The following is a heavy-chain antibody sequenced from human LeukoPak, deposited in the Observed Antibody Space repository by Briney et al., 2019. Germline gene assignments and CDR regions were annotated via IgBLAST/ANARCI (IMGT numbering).Heavy chain of an antibody. Sequence: GGSLRLSCAASGFTFSSFDMHWVRQPTGQGLEWVSTIGTASDTYYPGSVEGRFTLSRDNAKNSLYLQMNSLTAGDTAVYYCARGPPRGKYYYMDVWGQGTMVNVSS. J-gene: IGHJ6*03. CDR2: IGTASDT. V-gene: IGHV3-13*01. CDR3: ARGPPRGKYYYMDV. D-gene: IGHD1-1*01. CDR1: GFTFSSFD.